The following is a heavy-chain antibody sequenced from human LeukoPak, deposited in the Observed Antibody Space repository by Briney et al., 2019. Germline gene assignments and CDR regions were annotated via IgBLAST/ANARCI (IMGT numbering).Heavy chain of an antibody. Sequence: GGSLRLSCAASGFTFDYYAMHWVRQAPGQGLEWVSFVTGDGGGTYYADSVRGRFTISRDNSENSLYLQMNNLRIEDTALYYCAKDRDTTGFDHWGQGTLVTVSS. V-gene: IGHV3-43*02. CDR2: VTGDGGGT. CDR3: AKDRDTTGFDH. D-gene: IGHD2-8*01. J-gene: IGHJ4*02. CDR1: GFTFDYYA.